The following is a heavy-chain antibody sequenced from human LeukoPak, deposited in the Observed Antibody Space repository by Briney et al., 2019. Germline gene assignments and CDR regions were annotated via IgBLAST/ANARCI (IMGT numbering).Heavy chain of an antibody. CDR2: ISWNSGSI. Sequence: PGRSLRLSCAASGFTFDDYAMHWVRQAPGKGLEWVSGISWNSGSIGYADSVKGRFTISRDNAKNSLYLQMNSLRAEDTALYYCAKGPAAMFYYGMDVWGPGTTVTVSS. CDR1: GFTFDDYA. D-gene: IGHD2-2*01. CDR3: AKGPAAMFYYGMDV. V-gene: IGHV3-9*01. J-gene: IGHJ6*02.